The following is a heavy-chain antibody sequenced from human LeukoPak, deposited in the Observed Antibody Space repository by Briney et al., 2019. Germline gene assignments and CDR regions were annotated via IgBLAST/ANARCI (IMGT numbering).Heavy chain of an antibody. CDR1: GFTFSSYG. Sequence: GGSLRLSCAASGFTFSSYGMHWVRQAPGKRLEWVAVIWYDGSNKYYADSVKGRFTISRDNSKNTLYLQMNSLRAEDTAVYYCARDHGYCSGGSCYYFDYWGQGTLVTVSS. D-gene: IGHD2-15*01. V-gene: IGHV3-33*01. J-gene: IGHJ4*02. CDR2: IWYDGSNK. CDR3: ARDHGYCSGGSCYYFDY.